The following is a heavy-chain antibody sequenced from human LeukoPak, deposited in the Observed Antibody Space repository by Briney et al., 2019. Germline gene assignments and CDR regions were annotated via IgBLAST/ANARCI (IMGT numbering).Heavy chain of an antibody. D-gene: IGHD3-10*01. CDR2: ISAYNGNT. V-gene: IGHV1-18*01. J-gene: IGHJ4*02. Sequence: ASVKVSCKASGYTFTSYGISWVRQAPGQGLEWMGWISAYNGNTNYAQKLQGRVTMTTDTSTSTAYMELRSLRSDDTAVCYCARIIYYGSGSYYSYFDYWGQGTLVTVSS. CDR1: GYTFTSYG. CDR3: ARIIYYGSGSYYSYFDY.